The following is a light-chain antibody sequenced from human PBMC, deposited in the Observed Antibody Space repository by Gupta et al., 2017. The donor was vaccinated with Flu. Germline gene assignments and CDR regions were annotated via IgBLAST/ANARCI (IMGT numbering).Light chain of an antibody. V-gene: IGKV2-28*01. CDR2: LVS. CDR3: RQVLQTRGA. Sequence: VPPGEPASISCRTSQSRLHSNGYNCLDWYLQKPGQAPQLLIYLVSNRASGVPDRFSGSGSGTDFTLKISRVEADDVGVYYCRQVLQTRGAFGHGTKVDIK. J-gene: IGKJ3*01. CDR1: QSRLHSNGYNC.